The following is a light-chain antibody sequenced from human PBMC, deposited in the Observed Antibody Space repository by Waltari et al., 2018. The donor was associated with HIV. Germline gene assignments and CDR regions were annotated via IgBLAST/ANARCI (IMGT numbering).Light chain of an antibody. J-gene: IGLJ3*02. Sequence: GTSRDVGAYNYVSWYQQHPGKAPKLMVYGVSNRPSGVSNRFSGTKSGNTAFLTISGLQAEDEGDYYCTSFTTLTTRVFGGGTKLTVL. CDR1: SRDVGAYNY. V-gene: IGLV2-14*03. CDR3: TSFTTLTTRV. CDR2: GVS.